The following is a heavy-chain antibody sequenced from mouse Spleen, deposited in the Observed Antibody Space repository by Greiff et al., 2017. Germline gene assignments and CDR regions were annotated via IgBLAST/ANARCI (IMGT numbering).Heavy chain of an antibody. J-gene: IGHJ4*01. Sequence: EVKVEESGGGLVKPGGSLKLSCAASGFTFSSYTMSWVRQTPAKRLEWVATISSGGGNTYYPDSVKGRFTISRDNARNTLYLQMSSLRSEDTAMYCCARHGPIYDGYYGDYAMDYWGQGTSVTVSS. CDR1: GFTFSSYT. D-gene: IGHD2-3*01. CDR3: ARHGPIYDGYYGDYAMDY. CDR2: ISSGGGNT. V-gene: IGHV5-9*04.